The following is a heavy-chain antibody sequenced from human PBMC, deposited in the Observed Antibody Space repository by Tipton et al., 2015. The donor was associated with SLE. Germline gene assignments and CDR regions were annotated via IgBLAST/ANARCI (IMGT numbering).Heavy chain of an antibody. CDR2: INHSGST. V-gene: IGHV4-34*01. D-gene: IGHD2-15*01. J-gene: IGHJ4*02. CDR1: GGSFSGYY. CDR3: ATKERCRGGSCYHY. Sequence: LRLSCAVYGGSFSGYYWSWIRQPPGKGLEWIGEINHSGSTNYNPSLKSRVTISVDTSKNQFSLKLSSVTAADTAVYYCATKERCRGGSCYHYWGQGTLVTVSS.